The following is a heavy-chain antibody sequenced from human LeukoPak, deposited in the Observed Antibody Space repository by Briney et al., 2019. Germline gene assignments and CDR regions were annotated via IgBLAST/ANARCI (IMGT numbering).Heavy chain of an antibody. CDR2: IIPILGIA. V-gene: IGHV1-69*04. CDR3: ATALLRRGIAGPEYFQH. CDR1: GGTFSSYA. J-gene: IGHJ1*01. D-gene: IGHD6-13*01. Sequence: GASVKVSCKASGGTFSSYAISWVRQAPGQGLEWMGRIIPILGIANYAQKFQGRVTITAGKSTSTAYMELSSLRSEDTAVYYCATALLRRGIAGPEYFQHWGQGTLVTVSS.